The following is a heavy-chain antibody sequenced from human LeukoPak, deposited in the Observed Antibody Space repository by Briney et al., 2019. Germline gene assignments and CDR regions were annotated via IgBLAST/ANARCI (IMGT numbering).Heavy chain of an antibody. CDR2: IYYSGST. CDR1: GGSISSSSYY. V-gene: IGHV4-39*07. CDR3: ARGIRSWYYYYYYMDV. Sequence: PSEPLSLTCPVSGGSISSSSYYWGWIRQPPGKGLEWIGSIYYSGSTYYNPSLKSRVTISVDTSKNQFSLKLSSVTAADTAVHYCARGIRSWYYYYYYMDVWGKGTTVTVSS. J-gene: IGHJ6*03. D-gene: IGHD6-13*01.